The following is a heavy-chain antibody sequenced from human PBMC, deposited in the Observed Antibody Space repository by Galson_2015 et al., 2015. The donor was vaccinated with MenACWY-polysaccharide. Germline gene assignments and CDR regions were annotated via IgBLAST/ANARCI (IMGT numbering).Heavy chain of an antibody. CDR2: LYYDGRDK. D-gene: IGHD1-26*01. V-gene: IGHV3-33*01. CDR3: ASGRAPNVDASLTYFDS. CDR1: GFTFRNYG. Sequence: SLRLSCAASGFTFRNYGMHWVRQAPGKGLEWVAILYYDGRDKYYADSVKGRFTISRDNSRNTLYLQMNSLRVEDTAIYYCASGRAPNVDASLTYFDSGGQGPLASFSS. J-gene: IGHJ4*02.